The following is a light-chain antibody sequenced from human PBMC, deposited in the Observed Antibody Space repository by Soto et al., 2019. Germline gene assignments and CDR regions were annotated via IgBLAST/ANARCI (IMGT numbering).Light chain of an antibody. V-gene: IGKV1-5*03. CDR2: KAS. Sequence: DIQMTQSPSTVSASVGDRVTITCRASQSIRSWLAWYQQKPGKAPNLLIYKASSLESGVPSRFSGSGSGTEFTLTISSLQPDDFATYYCQQYNIYPWTFGQGTKVEIK. J-gene: IGKJ1*01. CDR3: QQYNIYPWT. CDR1: QSIRSW.